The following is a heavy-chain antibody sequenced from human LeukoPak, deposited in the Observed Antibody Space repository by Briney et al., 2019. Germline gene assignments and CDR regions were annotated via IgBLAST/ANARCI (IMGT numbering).Heavy chain of an antibody. J-gene: IGHJ6*03. Sequence: PGGSLRLSCAASGFTFSSYEMNWVRQAPGKGLEWVSYISSSGSTIYYADSVKGRFTISRDNAKNSLYLQMNSLRAEDTAVYYCARLGYDYVWGFNYYMDVWGKGTTDTISS. CDR3: ARLGYDYVWGFNYYMDV. CDR2: ISSSGSTI. D-gene: IGHD3-16*01. V-gene: IGHV3-48*03. CDR1: GFTFSSYE.